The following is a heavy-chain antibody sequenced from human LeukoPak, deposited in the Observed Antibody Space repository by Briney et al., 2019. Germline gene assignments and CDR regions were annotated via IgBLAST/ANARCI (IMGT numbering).Heavy chain of an antibody. D-gene: IGHD3-16*01. V-gene: IGHV3-49*04. CDR2: IRSTADGETT. CDR3: TTGDLLDF. J-gene: IGHJ4*02. CDR1: GFIFGNYA. Sequence: GGSLRLSCTASGFIFGNYAMSWVRQAPGKGLEWVGFIRSTADGETTEYAASVKGRFIISRDDSGSIAYLQMNSLKTEDTAVYYCTTGDLLDFWGQGTLVTVSS.